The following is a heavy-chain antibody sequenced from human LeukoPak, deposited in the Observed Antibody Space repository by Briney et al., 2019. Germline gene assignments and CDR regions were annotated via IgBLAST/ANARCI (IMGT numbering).Heavy chain of an antibody. Sequence: PGGSLRLSCAASGFTFSNYAMTWVRQAPGKGLEWVSAVTATGGSTDYADFVKGRFTISRDNSKNTLYLQMNSLRAEDTAVYYCANIYKMATPDYWGQGTLVTVSS. V-gene: IGHV3-23*01. CDR2: VTATGGST. J-gene: IGHJ4*02. CDR3: ANIYKMATPDY. CDR1: GFTFSNYA. D-gene: IGHD5-24*01.